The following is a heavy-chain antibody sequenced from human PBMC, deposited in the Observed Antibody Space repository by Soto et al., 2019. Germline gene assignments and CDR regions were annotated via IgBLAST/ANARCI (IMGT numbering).Heavy chain of an antibody. CDR1: GFAFSSYA. J-gene: IGHJ4*02. Sequence: QGQLVESGGSVVQPGRSLRLSCAASGFAFSSYAMHWVRQAPGKGLEWVAVISYDGSNKYYADSVKGRFTISRDNSKNTLYLQMNSLRAEDTAVYYCASDLSGSGDWGQGTLVTVSS. D-gene: IGHD3-10*01. CDR3: ASDLSGSGD. V-gene: IGHV3-30-3*01. CDR2: ISYDGSNK.